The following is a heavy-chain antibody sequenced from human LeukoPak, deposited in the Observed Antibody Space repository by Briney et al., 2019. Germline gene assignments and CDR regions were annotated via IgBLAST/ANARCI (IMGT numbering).Heavy chain of an antibody. CDR2: IIPIFGTA. CDR1: GGTFSSYA. V-gene: IGHV1-69*01. D-gene: IGHD3-9*01. Sequence: SVKVSCKASGGTFSSYAISWVRQAPGQGLEWMGGIIPIFGTANYAQKFQGRVTITADEFTSTAYMELSGLRSEDTAVYYCAREGYDILTGYHYGQNWFDPWGQGTLVTVSS. CDR3: AREGYDILTGYHYGQNWFDP. J-gene: IGHJ5*02.